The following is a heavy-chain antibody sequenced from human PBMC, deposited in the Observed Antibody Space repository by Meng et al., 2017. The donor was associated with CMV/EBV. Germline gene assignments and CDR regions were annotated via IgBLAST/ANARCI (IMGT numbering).Heavy chain of an antibody. CDR3: AVVGYYYERGLDY. J-gene: IGHJ4*02. Sequence: SSSGSLTRLTPCSLPCTVSGGSMCIGVFVWGWIRQPTGKGRHWIGMIYYIGTTYYNPSLKRRVTISVDTSKNQFSLKLSSVTAADTAVYYCAVVGYYYERGLDYWGQGTLVTVSS. V-gene: IGHV4-39*07. D-gene: IGHD3-22*01. CDR1: GGSMCIGVFV. CDR2: IYYIGTT.